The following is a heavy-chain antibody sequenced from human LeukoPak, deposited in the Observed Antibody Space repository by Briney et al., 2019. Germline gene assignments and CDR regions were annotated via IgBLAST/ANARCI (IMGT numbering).Heavy chain of an antibody. CDR3: AKTTVGYSSGRYPGWPADC. Sequence: VGSLRLSCAASGFAFSTFAMTWVRQAPGKGLEWGSGICGSGGCTYYADSVKGRFTISRDNSKNTVYLQMNSLTADDTAVYYCAKTTVGYSSGRYPGWPADCWGQGALVTVSS. J-gene: IGHJ4*02. D-gene: IGHD6-19*01. V-gene: IGHV3-23*01. CDR1: GFAFSTFA. CDR2: ICGSGGCT.